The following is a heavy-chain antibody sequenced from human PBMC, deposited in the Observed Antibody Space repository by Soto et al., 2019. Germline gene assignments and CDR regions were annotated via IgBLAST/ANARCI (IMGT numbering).Heavy chain of an antibody. CDR1: GGTFSNHA. CDR3: ARGPDRSGFYLFDF. CDR2: IIPISGIT. J-gene: IGHJ4*01. V-gene: IGHV1-69*01. Sequence: QVQLVQSGAEVRKPGSSVKVSCKASGGTFSNHAISWVRQAPGQGPEWMGGIIPISGITSYPQKFQGRVTISADESMTTAYMELSSLRSDDTAVYYCARGPDRSGFYLFDFWGHGTLVTVSS. D-gene: IGHD3-22*01.